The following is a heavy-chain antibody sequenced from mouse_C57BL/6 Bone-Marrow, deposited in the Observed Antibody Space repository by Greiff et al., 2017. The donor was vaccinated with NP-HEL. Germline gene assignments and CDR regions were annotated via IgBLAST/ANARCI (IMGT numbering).Heavy chain of an antibody. J-gene: IGHJ2*01. CDR3: ADLLYY. CDR2: INPSTGGT. Sequence: VQLQQSGPELVKPGASVKISCKASGYSFTGYYMNWVKQSPEKSLEWIGEINPSTGGTTYNQKFKAKATLTADKSSSTAYMELRSLTSEDSAVYFCADLLYYWGQGTTLTVSS. D-gene: IGHD2-1*01. V-gene: IGHV1-42*01. CDR1: GYSFTGYY.